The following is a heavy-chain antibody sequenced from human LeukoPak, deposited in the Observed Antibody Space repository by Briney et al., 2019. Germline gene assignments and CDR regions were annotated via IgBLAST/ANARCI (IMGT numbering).Heavy chain of an antibody. CDR2: INAGNGNT. J-gene: IGHJ3*02. Sequence: ASVKVSCKASGYTFTSYAMHWVRQAPGQRLEWMGWINAGNGNTKYSQKFQGRVTITRDTSASTAYMELSSLRSEDTALYYCAKDRVPDNGWNFDMWGQGTMVIVSA. D-gene: IGHD1-1*01. V-gene: IGHV1-3*01. CDR1: GYTFTSYA. CDR3: AKDRVPDNGWNFDM.